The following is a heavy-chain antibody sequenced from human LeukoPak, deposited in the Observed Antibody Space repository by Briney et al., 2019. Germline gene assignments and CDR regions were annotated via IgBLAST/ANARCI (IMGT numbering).Heavy chain of an antibody. D-gene: IGHD4-17*01. V-gene: IGHV3-53*04. Sequence: GGSLRLSCAASGFTVSSNYMSWVRQAPGKGLEWVSVIYSGGSTYYADSVKGRFTISRHNSKNTLYLQMNSLRAEDTAVYYCARHNTDYGDPTSDAFDIWGQGTMVTVSS. CDR1: GFTVSSNY. CDR3: ARHNTDYGDPTSDAFDI. CDR2: IYSGGST. J-gene: IGHJ3*02.